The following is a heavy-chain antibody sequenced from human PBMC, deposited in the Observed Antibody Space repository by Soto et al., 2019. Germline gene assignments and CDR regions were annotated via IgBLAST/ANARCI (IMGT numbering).Heavy chain of an antibody. D-gene: IGHD3-16*01. CDR2: IFSNGGST. Sequence: GGSLRLSCSASGFTFSSYAMNWVRQAPGKGLEYVSVIFSNGGSTYYADSVKGRFTISRDNSKNTLYLQMSSLRAEDTAVYYYVKCGGNRDIRLSDNWFDARGQGTLVTVSS. CDR1: GFTFSSYA. J-gene: IGHJ5*02. V-gene: IGHV3-64D*06. CDR3: VKCGGNRDIRLSDNWFDA.